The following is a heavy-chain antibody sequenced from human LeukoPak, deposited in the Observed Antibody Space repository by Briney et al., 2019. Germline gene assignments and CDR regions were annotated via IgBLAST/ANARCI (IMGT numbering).Heavy chain of an antibody. J-gene: IGHJ6*03. CDR2: ISYSGST. CDR3: ARQNNGWRYYYYYMDV. CDR1: GASISSSSYY. D-gene: IGHD6-19*01. Sequence: SETLSLTCTVSGASISSSSYYWGWIRQPPGKGLEWIGGISYSGSTCYNPSLKSRVTIFVDTSKNQFSLKLSSVTAADTAAYYCARQNNGWRYYYYYMDVWGKGTTVTVSS. V-gene: IGHV4-39*01.